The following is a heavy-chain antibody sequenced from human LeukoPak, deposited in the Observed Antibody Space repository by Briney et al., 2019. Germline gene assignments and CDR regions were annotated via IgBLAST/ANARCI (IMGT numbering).Heavy chain of an antibody. CDR2: ISGSGGST. D-gene: IGHD2-2*03. CDR3: AMDIVVVPAAIPLAFDI. V-gene: IGHV3-23*01. CDR1: GFTFSSYA. Sequence: GGSLRLSCAASGFTFSSYAMSWVRQAPGKGLEWVSAISGSGGSTYYADSVKGRFTISRDNSKNTLYLQMNSLRAGDTAVYYCAMDIVVVPAAIPLAFDIWGQGTMVTVSS. J-gene: IGHJ3*02.